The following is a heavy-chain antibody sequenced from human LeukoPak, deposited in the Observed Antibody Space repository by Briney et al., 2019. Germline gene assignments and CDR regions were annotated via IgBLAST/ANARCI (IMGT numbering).Heavy chain of an antibody. J-gene: IGHJ5*02. CDR3: ARSALTAEITWYFDP. D-gene: IGHD2-2*01. V-gene: IGHV3-11*04. CDR2: ISGSGNTI. CDR1: GFTFSDYY. Sequence: GGSLRLSCAASGFTFSDYYMNWIRQAPGKGLEWGSYISGSGNTIYYADSVKGRFTISRDNTKNSLYLQMNSLRAEDTAVYYCARSALTAEITWYFDPWGQGTLVTVSS.